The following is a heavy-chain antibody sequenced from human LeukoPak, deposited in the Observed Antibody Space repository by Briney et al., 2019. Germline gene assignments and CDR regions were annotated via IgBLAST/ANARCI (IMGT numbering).Heavy chain of an antibody. Sequence: GGSLRLSCAASGFTFSSYSMNWVRQAPGKGLEWVSYISSSSGTIYYADSVKGRFTISRDNAKNSLYLQMNSLRAEDTAVYYCARDMSSSGWYDHGGMDVWGQGTTVTVSS. D-gene: IGHD6-19*01. CDR2: ISSSSGTI. CDR1: GFTFSSYS. J-gene: IGHJ6*02. V-gene: IGHV3-48*01. CDR3: ARDMSSSGWYDHGGMDV.